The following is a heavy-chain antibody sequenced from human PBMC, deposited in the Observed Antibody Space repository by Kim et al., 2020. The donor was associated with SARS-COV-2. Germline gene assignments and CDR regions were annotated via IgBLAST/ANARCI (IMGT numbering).Heavy chain of an antibody. D-gene: IGHD3-10*01. CDR3: ARELLWFGELPGAYFDY. V-gene: IGHV4-59*01. J-gene: IGHJ4*02. Sequence: NSRVTISVDTSKNQFSLKLSSVTAADTAVYYCARELLWFGELPGAYFDYWGQGTLVTVSS.